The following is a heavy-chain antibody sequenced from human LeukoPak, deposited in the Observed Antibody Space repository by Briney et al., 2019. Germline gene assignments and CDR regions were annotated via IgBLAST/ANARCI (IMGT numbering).Heavy chain of an antibody. CDR3: ARDLEEGSGSPFDY. D-gene: IGHD6-19*01. V-gene: IGHV4-4*02. J-gene: IGHJ4*02. Sequence: PSETLSLTCAVSGGSISSSNWWSWVRQPPGKGLEWIGEIYHSGSTNYNPSLKSRVTISVDKPKNQFSLKLSSVTAADTAVYYCARDLEEGSGSPFDYWGQGTLVTVSS. CDR2: IYHSGST. CDR1: GGSISSSNW.